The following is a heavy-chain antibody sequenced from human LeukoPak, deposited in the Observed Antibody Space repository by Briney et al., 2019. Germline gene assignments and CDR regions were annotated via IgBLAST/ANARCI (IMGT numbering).Heavy chain of an antibody. Sequence: HPGGSLRLSCAASGITFSSHAMTWVRQSPGKGLEWVSTISGSGYTTYYADSVKGRFTISRDNSENTLYLQMNSLSAEDTAVYYCAKAPGATHFDYWGQGTLVTVSS. V-gene: IGHV3-23*01. D-gene: IGHD1-26*01. CDR2: ISGSGYTT. CDR1: GITFSSHA. J-gene: IGHJ4*02. CDR3: AKAPGATHFDY.